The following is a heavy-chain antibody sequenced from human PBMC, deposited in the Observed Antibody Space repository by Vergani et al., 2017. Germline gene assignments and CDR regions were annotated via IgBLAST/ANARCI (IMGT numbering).Heavy chain of an antibody. D-gene: IGHD2-2*01. J-gene: IGHJ6*02. V-gene: IGHV3-23*01. Sequence: EVQLLESGGGLVQPGGSLRLSCEASGFSFPGYAMSWVRQAPGKGLEWVSSVSGSSATPYYADSVKGRFIISRDNSKNTLHLQMNSLRADDTAVYYCARTNKTLYQLLHGYYYGMDVWGQGTTVTVSS. CDR2: VSGSSATP. CDR1: GFSFPGYA. CDR3: ARTNKTLYQLLHGYYYGMDV.